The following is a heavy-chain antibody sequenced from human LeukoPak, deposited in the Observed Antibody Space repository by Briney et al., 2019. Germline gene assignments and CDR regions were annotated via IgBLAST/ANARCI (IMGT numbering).Heavy chain of an antibody. D-gene: IGHD2-2*01. CDR3: ARGYCSSTSCYHYYYYYMDV. CDR2: INHSGST. Sequence: SETLSLTCTVSGGSISSSSYYWGWIRQPPGKGLEWIGEINHSGSTNYNPSLKSRVTISVDTSKNQFSLKLSSVTAADTAVYYCARGYCSSTSCYHYYYYYMDVWGKGTTVTVSS. J-gene: IGHJ6*03. V-gene: IGHV4-39*07. CDR1: GGSISSSSYY.